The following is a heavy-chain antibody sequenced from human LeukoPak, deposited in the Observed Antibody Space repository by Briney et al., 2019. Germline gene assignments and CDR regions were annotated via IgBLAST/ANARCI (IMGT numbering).Heavy chain of an antibody. J-gene: IGHJ4*02. CDR1: GGTFSSYA. CDR3: AKLTDDCSGGSCRLDY. CDR2: INPNSGGT. V-gene: IGHV1-2*02. D-gene: IGHD2-15*01. Sequence: ASVKVSCKASGGTFSSYAISWVRQAPGQGLEWMGWINPNSGGTNYAQKFQGRVTMTRDTSISTAYMELSRLRSDDTAVYYCAKLTDDCSGGSCRLDYWGQGTLVTVSS.